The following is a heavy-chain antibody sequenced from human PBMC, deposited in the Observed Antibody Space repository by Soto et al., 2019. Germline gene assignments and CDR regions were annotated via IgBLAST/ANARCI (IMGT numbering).Heavy chain of an antibody. Sequence: GGSLRLSCAASGFTFSWYSMNWVRQAPGKGLEWVSSISSSSSYIYYADSVKGRFTISRYNAKNSLYLQMNSLRAEDTAVYYCARVHYYDSSGYSHWGQGTLVTVSS. J-gene: IGHJ4*02. CDR3: ARVHYYDSSGYSH. CDR1: GFTFSWYS. D-gene: IGHD3-22*01. V-gene: IGHV3-21*01. CDR2: ISSSSSYI.